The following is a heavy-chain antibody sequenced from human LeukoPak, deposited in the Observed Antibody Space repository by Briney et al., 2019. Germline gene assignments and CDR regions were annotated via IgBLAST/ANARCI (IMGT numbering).Heavy chain of an antibody. D-gene: IGHD1-26*01. J-gene: IGHJ3*02. V-gene: IGHV5-51*01. CDR3: ARHQYSGTYYNAFDI. CDR2: IYPGDSDT. Sequence: GESLKISCKGSGYSFTTYWIGWVRQMPGKGLEWMGIIYPGDSDTRYSPSFQGHVTISADKSVNTAYLQWSSLRASDTAIYYCARHQYSGTYYNAFDIWGQGTMVIVSS. CDR1: GYSFTTYW.